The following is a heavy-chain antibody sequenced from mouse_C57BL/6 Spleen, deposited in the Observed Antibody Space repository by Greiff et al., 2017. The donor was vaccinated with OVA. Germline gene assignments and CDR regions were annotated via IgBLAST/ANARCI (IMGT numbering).Heavy chain of an antibody. Sequence: VQVVESGAELVRPGTSVKVSCKASGYAFTNYLIEWVKQRPGQGLEWIGVINPGSGGTNYNEKFKGKATLTADKSSSTAYMQLSSLTSEDSAVYFCARDDGYYEGFDYWGQGTTLTVSS. CDR1: GYAFTNYL. D-gene: IGHD2-3*01. J-gene: IGHJ2*01. V-gene: IGHV1-54*01. CDR2: INPGSGGT. CDR3: ARDDGYYEGFDY.